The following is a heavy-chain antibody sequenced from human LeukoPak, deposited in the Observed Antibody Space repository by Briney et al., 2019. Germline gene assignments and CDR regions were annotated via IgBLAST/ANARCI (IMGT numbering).Heavy chain of an antibody. J-gene: IGHJ6*03. Sequence: SETLSLTCTVSGGSISSSSYYWRWIRQPPGKGLEWIGSIYYSVSTVYNPSLKSRVTISVDTSKNQFSLKLSSVTATDTTVYYCAKTQTRVVWGKGTTVTVSS. D-gene: IGHD3-10*01. CDR2: IYYSVST. CDR3: AKTQTRVV. V-gene: IGHV4-39*01. CDR1: GGSISSSSYY.